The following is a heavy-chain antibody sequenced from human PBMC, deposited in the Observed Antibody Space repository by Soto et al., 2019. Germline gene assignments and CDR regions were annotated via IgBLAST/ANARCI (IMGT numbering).Heavy chain of an antibody. CDR3: GHCTIGMAGAFDI. Sequence: QITLKESGPTLVKPKQTLTLTCTFSGFSLSTSGVGVGWIRQPPGKAVEWLALIYWDDDKRYSPSLETRLTINKDNSKNHMGLTMTNMDPVDTASYYCGHCTIGMAGAFDIWGHGTMVTLSS. D-gene: IGHD6-19*01. CDR2: IYWDDDK. CDR1: GFSLSTSGVG. V-gene: IGHV2-5*02. J-gene: IGHJ3*02.